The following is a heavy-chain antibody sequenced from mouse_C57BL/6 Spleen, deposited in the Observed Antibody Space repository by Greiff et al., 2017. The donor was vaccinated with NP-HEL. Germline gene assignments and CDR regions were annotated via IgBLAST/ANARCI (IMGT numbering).Heavy chain of an antibody. CDR3: ARDYGSSFDAWFAY. J-gene: IGHJ3*01. CDR1: GYTFTSYW. V-gene: IGHV1-52*01. CDR2: IDPSDSET. D-gene: IGHD1-1*01. Sequence: QVQLKQPGAELVRPGSSVKLSCKASGYTFTSYWMHWVKQRPIQGLEWIGNIDPSDSETHYNQKFKDKATLTVDKSSSTAYMQLSSLTSEDSAVYYCARDYGSSFDAWFAYWGQGTLVTVSA.